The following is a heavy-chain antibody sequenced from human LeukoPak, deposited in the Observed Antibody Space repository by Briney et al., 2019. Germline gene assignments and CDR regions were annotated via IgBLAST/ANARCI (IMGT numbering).Heavy chain of an antibody. CDR1: GYTFTSYD. CDR3: ARGRGSSRYFSSHDINWFDP. V-gene: IGHV1-8*03. Sequence: ASVKVSCKASGYTFTSYDINWVRQATGQGLEWMGWMNPNSGNTGYAQKFQGRVTITRNTSISTAYMELSSLRSEDTAVYYCARGRGSSRYFSSHDINWFDPLGQGTLVTVSS. CDR2: MNPNSGNT. J-gene: IGHJ5*02. D-gene: IGHD3-9*01.